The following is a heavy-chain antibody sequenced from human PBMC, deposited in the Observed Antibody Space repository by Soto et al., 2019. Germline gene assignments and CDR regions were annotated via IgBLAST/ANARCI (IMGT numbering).Heavy chain of an antibody. CDR3: ATYPWGYNYDSSPPDAFDI. V-gene: IGHV5-51*01. J-gene: IGHJ3*02. CDR2: IYPGDSDT. CDR1: GYSFTKYW. Sequence: PGESLKISCKGSGYSFTKYWIGWVRQMPGKGLEWMGIIYPGDSDTRYSPSFQGQVTISADKSISTAYMQWSSLKASDTAMYYCATYPWGYNYDSSPPDAFDIWGQGTMVTVSS. D-gene: IGHD3-22*01.